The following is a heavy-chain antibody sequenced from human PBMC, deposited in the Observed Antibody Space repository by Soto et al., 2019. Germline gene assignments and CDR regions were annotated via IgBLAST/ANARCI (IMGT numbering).Heavy chain of an antibody. Sequence: PGGSLSLSCAASGFTFSSYAMSWVRQAPGKGLEWVSAISGSGGSTYYADSVKGRFTISRDNSKNTLYLQMNSLRAEDTAVYYCAKNYGDYVSEFDYWGQGTLVTVSS. J-gene: IGHJ4*02. CDR1: GFTFSSYA. CDR2: ISGSGGST. V-gene: IGHV3-23*01. D-gene: IGHD4-17*01. CDR3: AKNYGDYVSEFDY.